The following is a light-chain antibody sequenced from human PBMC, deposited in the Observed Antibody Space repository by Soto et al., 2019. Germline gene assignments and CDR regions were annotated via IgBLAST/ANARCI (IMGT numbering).Light chain of an antibody. CDR3: QQLNSYPLT. V-gene: IGKV1-9*01. Sequence: IQLTQSPSSLSASRGDRVTIACRASQGISSYLAWYQQKPGKAPKLLIYAASTLQSGVPSRFSGSGFGTDFTLTISRLQPEDFATYYCQQLNSYPLTFGGGTKV. CDR2: AAS. CDR1: QGISSY. J-gene: IGKJ4*01.